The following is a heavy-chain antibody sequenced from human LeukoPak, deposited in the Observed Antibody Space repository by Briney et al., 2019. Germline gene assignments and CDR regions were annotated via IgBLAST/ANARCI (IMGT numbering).Heavy chain of an antibody. CDR3: AREREEYCSSTSCYDYYYMDV. J-gene: IGHJ6*03. V-gene: IGHV4-39*07. CDR1: GGSISSSSYY. CDR2: IYTSGST. Sequence: SETLSLTCTVSGGSISSSSYYWGWIRQPPGKGLEWIGRIYTSGSTNYNPSLKSRVTMSVDTSKNQFSLKLSSVTAADTAVYYCAREREEYCSSTSCYDYYYMDVWGEGTTVTVSS. D-gene: IGHD2-2*01.